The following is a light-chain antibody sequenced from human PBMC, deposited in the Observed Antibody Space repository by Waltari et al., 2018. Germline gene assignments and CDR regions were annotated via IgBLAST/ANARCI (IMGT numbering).Light chain of an antibody. Sequence: DIQMTQSPYSLSASVGDTVTITCQASQGIGNNLNWYQQKSGTAPKLLIYRASSLQSGIPSRFSGSGSGTDFIFTISSLQPEDFATYYCQQGYSYPLTFGGGTKVEIK. CDR3: QQGYSYPLT. CDR1: QGIGNN. V-gene: IGKV1-16*01. CDR2: RAS. J-gene: IGKJ4*01.